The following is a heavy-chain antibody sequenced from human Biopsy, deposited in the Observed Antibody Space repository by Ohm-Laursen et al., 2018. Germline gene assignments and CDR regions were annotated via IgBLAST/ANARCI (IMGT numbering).Heavy chain of an antibody. Sequence: SLRLSCAASGFSVSSYDMNWVRQAPGKGLEWISYISVTSSHIYDADSVRGRFTVARDIAKNSLYLQLNSLRVEDTAVYYCARDSSRRAREGGMDVWGQGTTVTVSS. J-gene: IGHJ6*02. D-gene: IGHD6-6*01. CDR1: GFSVSSYD. CDR3: ARDSSRRAREGGMDV. CDR2: ISVTSSHI. V-gene: IGHV3-21*01.